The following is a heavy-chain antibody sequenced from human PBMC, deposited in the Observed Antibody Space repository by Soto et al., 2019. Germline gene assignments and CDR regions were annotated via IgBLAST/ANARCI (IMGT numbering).Heavy chain of an antibody. CDR2: IRSRANSYAT. Sequence: GGSLRLSCAASGFTFSGSAMHWVRQASGKGLEWVGRIRSRANSYATAYAASVKGRFTISRDDSKDTAYLQMNSLKTEDTAVYYCTSRKLEYSSSSVDWGQGTLVTVSS. CDR3: TSRKLEYSSSSVD. V-gene: IGHV3-73*01. J-gene: IGHJ4*02. D-gene: IGHD6-6*01. CDR1: GFTFSGSA.